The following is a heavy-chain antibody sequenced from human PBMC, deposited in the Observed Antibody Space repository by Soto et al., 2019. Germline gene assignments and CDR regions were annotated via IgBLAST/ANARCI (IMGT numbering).Heavy chain of an antibody. V-gene: IGHV4-39*01. CDR1: GGSVTNSSYY. J-gene: IGHJ4*02. D-gene: IGHD4-17*01. Sequence: SETLSLTCTVSGGSVTNSSYYWGWIRRSPGKGLEWIGSVYYRGRSYSKSSVKSRATISVDASKNRFSLSLNSVTASDTAVYFCVSQRTTVPTQAYFDYWGPGALVTVSS. CDR3: VSQRTTVPTQAYFDY. CDR2: VYYRGRS.